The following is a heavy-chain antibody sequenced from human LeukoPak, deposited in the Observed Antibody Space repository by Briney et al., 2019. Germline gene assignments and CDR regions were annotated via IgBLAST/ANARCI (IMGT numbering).Heavy chain of an antibody. V-gene: IGHV1-2*02. D-gene: IGHD3-3*01. CDR3: ARAGLYDFWSGSNRGGLDY. CDR1: GYTFTGYY. Sequence: GASVKVSCKASGYTFTGYYMHWVRQAPGQGLEWMGWINPNSGGTNYAQKFQGRVTMTRDTSISTAYMELSRLRSDDTAVYYFARAGLYDFWSGSNRGGLDYWGQGTLVTVSS. J-gene: IGHJ4*02. CDR2: INPNSGGT.